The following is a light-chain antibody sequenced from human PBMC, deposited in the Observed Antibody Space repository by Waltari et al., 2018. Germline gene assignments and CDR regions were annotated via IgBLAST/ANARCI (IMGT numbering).Light chain of an antibody. Sequence: DIQMTQSPSSLSASVGDRVTITCRARQTISIYLHWYQKKPGKAPNLRIYAASSLQTGVPSRFSGSGSGSDFTLIITSLQPEDVATYYCQQSYSFTRTFGQGTKVEIK. CDR2: AAS. J-gene: IGKJ1*01. CDR1: QTISIY. CDR3: QQSYSFTRT. V-gene: IGKV1-39*01.